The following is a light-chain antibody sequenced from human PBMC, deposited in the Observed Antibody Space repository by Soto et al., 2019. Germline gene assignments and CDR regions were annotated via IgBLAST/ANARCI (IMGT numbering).Light chain of an antibody. CDR1: SSDVGGYNY. J-gene: IGLJ2*01. Sequence: QSVLTKPASVSGSPGQSITISCTGTSSDVGGYNYVSWYQQHPGKAPKLMIYEVSNRPSGVSNRFSGSKSGNTASLTISGLQAEDEADYYCSSYTSSSTPVVFGGGTKLTVL. CDR2: EVS. CDR3: SSYTSSSTPVV. V-gene: IGLV2-14*01.